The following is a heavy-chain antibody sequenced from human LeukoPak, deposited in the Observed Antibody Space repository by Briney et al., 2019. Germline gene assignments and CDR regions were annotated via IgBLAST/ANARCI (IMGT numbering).Heavy chain of an antibody. CDR2: IYPGDSTT. J-gene: IGHJ5*02. D-gene: IGHD2-15*01. CDR3: ARLLARRPEVVVVVAAAP. CDR1: GYSFISYW. V-gene: IGHV5-51*01. Sequence: GESLKISCKGSGYSFISYWIGWVRQMPGRGLEWMGIIYPGDSTTRYSPSFQGQVTISADNSISTAYLQWGSLKASDTAMYYCARLLARRPEVVVVVAAAPWGQGTLVTVSS.